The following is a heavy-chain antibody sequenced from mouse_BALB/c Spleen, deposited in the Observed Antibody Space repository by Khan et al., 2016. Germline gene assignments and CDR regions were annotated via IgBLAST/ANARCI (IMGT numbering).Heavy chain of an antibody. CDR2: ISCYNGAT. V-gene: IGHV1S34*01. CDR1: GYSFTGYY. D-gene: IGHD2-12*01. Sequence: LVKTGASVKISCKASGYSFTGYYIHWVKQSHGKGLEWIGYISCYNGATNYNQKFRGKATFTVDTSSSTAYMQFNSLTSEDSAVYGCARGKNDGFYGMDYWVQGTSVTVSS. J-gene: IGHJ4*01. CDR3: ARGKNDGFYGMDY.